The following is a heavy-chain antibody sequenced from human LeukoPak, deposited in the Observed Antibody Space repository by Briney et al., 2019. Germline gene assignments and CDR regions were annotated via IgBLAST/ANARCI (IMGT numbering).Heavy chain of an antibody. J-gene: IGHJ6*01. D-gene: IGHD5-18*01. Sequence: SETLSLTCAVYGGSFSGYYWSWIRHPPGKGLEWIGEINHSGSTNYNPSLKSRVTISVDTSKNQFSLKLSSVTAADTAVYYCARWNRRYSYGFYYYNGMDVWGQGTTVTVSS. CDR3: ARWNRRYSYGFYYYNGMDV. CDR1: GGSFSGYY. CDR2: INHSGST. V-gene: IGHV4-34*01.